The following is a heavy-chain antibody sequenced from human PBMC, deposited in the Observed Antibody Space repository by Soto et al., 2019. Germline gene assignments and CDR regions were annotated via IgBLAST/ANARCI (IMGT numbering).Heavy chain of an antibody. V-gene: IGHV3-30-3*01. Sequence: GGSLRLSCAASGFTFSSYAMHWVRQAPGKGLEWVAVISYDGSNKYYADSVKGRFTISRDNSKNTLYLQMNSLRAEDTAVYYCARDRYYYYDSSGYSTPYYYYGMDVWGQGTTVTVSS. CDR3: ARDRYYYYDSSGYSTPYYYYGMDV. CDR2: ISYDGSNK. D-gene: IGHD3-22*01. CDR1: GFTFSSYA. J-gene: IGHJ6*02.